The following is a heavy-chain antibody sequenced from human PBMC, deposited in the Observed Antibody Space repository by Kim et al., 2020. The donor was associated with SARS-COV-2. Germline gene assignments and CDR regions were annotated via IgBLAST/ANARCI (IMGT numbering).Heavy chain of an antibody. J-gene: IGHJ6*02. CDR2: ISSSSSYI. CDR1: GFTFSSYS. D-gene: IGHD6-13*01. V-gene: IGHV3-21*01. Sequence: GGSLRLSCAASGFTFSSYSMNWVRQAPGKGLEWVSSISSSSSYIYYADSVKGRFTISRDNAKNSLYLQMNSLRAEDMAVYYCARDRGPYSSSWYGRPYYYYGMDVWGQGTTVTVSS. CDR3: ARDRGPYSSSWYGRPYYYYGMDV.